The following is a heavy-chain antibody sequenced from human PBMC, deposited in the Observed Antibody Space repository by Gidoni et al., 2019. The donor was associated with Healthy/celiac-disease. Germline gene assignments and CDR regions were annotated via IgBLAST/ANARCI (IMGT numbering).Heavy chain of an antibody. V-gene: IGHV3-30*18. J-gene: IGHJ4*02. D-gene: IGHD6-19*01. CDR2: ISYDGSNK. CDR3: AKDSSGWPNYFDY. Sequence: QVQLVESGGGVVQPGRSLRLSCAASGFTFSSYGMHWVRQAPGKGLEWVAVISYDGSNKYYADSVKGRFTISRDNSKNTLYLQMNSLRAEDTAVYYCAKDSSGWPNYFDYWGQGTLVTVSS. CDR1: GFTFSSYG.